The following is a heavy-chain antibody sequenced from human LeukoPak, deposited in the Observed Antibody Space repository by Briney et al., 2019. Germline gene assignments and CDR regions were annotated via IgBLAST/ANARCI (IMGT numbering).Heavy chain of an antibody. Sequence: SSQTLSLTCTVSGGSISSGGYSWSWIRQPPGKGLEWIGYIYYSGSTNYNPSLKSRVTMSVDTSKNQFSLTLSSVTAADTAIYYCARLGIVRTTGDYWGQGTLVTVSS. CDR1: GGSISSGGYS. V-gene: IGHV4-61*08. J-gene: IGHJ4*02. CDR2: IYYSGST. CDR3: ARLGIVRTTGDY. D-gene: IGHD1-26*01.